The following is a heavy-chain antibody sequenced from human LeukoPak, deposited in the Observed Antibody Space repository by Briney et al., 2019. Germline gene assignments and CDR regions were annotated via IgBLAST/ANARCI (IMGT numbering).Heavy chain of an antibody. CDR1: GFTFSSYA. V-gene: IGHV3-23*01. J-gene: IGHJ4*02. CDR3: AKARHDSSGSNAGD. D-gene: IGHD3-22*01. CDR2: ISGSGGST. Sequence: PGGSLRLSCAASGFTFSSYAMSWVRQAPGKGLEWVSAISGSGGSTYYADSVKGRFTISRDNSKNTLYLQMNSLRAEDTAVYYCAKARHDSSGSNAGDWGQGTLVTVSS.